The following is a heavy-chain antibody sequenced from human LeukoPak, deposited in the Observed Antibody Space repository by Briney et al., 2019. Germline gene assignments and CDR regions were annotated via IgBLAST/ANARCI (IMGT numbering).Heavy chain of an antibody. Sequence: ASVNVSCKASGYSFSTYTMNWVRQAPGQGLEWMGWISAYNGNTNYAQKLQGRVTMTTDTSTSTAYMELRSLRSDDTAVYYCARGDDSSGYYYSGWNYWGQGTLVTVSS. CDR2: ISAYNGNT. CDR3: ARGDDSSGYYYSGWNY. D-gene: IGHD3-22*01. J-gene: IGHJ4*02. CDR1: GYSFSTYT. V-gene: IGHV1-18*01.